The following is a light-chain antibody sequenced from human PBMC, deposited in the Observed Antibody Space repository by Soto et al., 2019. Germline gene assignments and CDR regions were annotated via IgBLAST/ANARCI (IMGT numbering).Light chain of an antibody. Sequence: IQWTQSPSSLSASVGDRVTITCRASHSISSSLAWYQQKPGEVPKLLIYDASNLESGVPSRFSGSGSGSEFSLTISSLNPDDSATYYCHQYDINSTFGQGTKGDIK. CDR2: DAS. J-gene: IGKJ1*01. CDR3: HQYDINST. CDR1: HSISSS. V-gene: IGKV1-5*01.